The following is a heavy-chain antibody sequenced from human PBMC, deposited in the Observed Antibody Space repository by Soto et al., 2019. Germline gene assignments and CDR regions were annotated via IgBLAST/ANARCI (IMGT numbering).Heavy chain of an antibody. D-gene: IGHD3-10*01. CDR2: INHSGST. V-gene: IGHV4-34*01. J-gene: IGHJ5*02. CDR1: GGSFSGYY. Sequence: PSETLSLTCAVYGGSFSGYYWSWIRQPPGKGLEWIGEINHSGSTNYNPSLKSRVTISVDTSKNQFSLKLSSVTAADTAVYYCARPMVRGVIIWFDPWGQGILVTVSS. CDR3: ARPMVRGVIIWFDP.